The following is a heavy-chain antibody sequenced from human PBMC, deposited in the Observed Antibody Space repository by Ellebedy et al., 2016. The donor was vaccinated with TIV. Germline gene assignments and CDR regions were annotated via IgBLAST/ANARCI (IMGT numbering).Heavy chain of an antibody. CDR1: GYTFTRSA. CDR2: INTNTGNP. Sequence: ASVKVSCKASGYTFTRSAINWVRQAPGQGLEWMGWINTNTGNPTYAQGFTGRFVFSLDTSVSTAYLHIRSLKAEDTAVYYCARDREYWYFDLWGRGTLVTVSS. CDR3: ARDREYWYFDL. J-gene: IGHJ2*01. V-gene: IGHV7-4-1*01.